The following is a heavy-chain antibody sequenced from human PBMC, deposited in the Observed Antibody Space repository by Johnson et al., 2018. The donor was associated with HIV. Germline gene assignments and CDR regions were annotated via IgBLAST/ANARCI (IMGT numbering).Heavy chain of an antibody. CDR3: ARSKDCSVGTCPDGFDI. CDR1: GFTFSDYY. CDR2: ISVSGDPI. J-gene: IGHJ3*02. D-gene: IGHD2-15*01. Sequence: QLVESGGRLVKPGGSLRLSCVASGFTFSDYYMSWIRQAPGKGLEWVSYISVSGDPIYSADSGQGRFTTSRDNAKNSLYLQMDSLRAEDTAVYYCARSKDCSVGTCPDGFDIWGQGTMVIVSS. V-gene: IGHV3-11*04.